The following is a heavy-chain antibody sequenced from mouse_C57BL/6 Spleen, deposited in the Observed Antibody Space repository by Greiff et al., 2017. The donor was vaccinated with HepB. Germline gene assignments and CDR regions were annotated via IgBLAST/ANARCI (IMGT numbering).Heavy chain of an antibody. D-gene: IGHD1-1*02. V-gene: IGHV14-2*01. CDR1: GFNIKDYY. Sequence: VTLKESGAELVKPGASVKLSCTASGFNIKDYYMHWVKQRTEQGLEWIGRIDPEDGETKYAPKFQGKATITADTSSNTAYLQLSSLTSEDTAVYYCVVSRGGSYWYFDVWGTGTTVTVSS. J-gene: IGHJ1*03. CDR3: VVSRGGSYWYFDV. CDR2: IDPEDGET.